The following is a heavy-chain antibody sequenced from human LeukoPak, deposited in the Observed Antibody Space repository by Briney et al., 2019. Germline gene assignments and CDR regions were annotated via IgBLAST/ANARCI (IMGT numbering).Heavy chain of an antibody. CDR1: GFTFSSYS. Sequence: GGSLRLSCAASGFTFSSYSMNWVRQAPGKGLEWVSSITRSSNFIYYADSLKGRFTISRDNAKNSLYLQMNSLRAVDTAVYYCARGRYDSGGYYAIFDYWGQGTLVTVSS. V-gene: IGHV3-21*01. J-gene: IGHJ4*02. D-gene: IGHD3-22*01. CDR2: ITRSSNFI. CDR3: ARGRYDSGGYYAIFDY.